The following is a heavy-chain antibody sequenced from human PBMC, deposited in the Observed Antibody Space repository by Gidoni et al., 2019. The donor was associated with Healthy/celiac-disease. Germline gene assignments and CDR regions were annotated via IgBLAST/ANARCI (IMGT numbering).Heavy chain of an antibody. CDR2: IYYSGST. Sequence: QLQLQGSGPGMVKPSETLSLTFTVPGGPIGSSSYYWGWIRQPPGKGLEWIGSIYYSGSTYYNPSLKSRVTISVDTSKNQFSLKLSSVTAADTAVYYCAGPWYYDILTPEYYGMDVWGQGTTVTVSS. V-gene: IGHV4-39*01. CDR1: GGPIGSSSYY. CDR3: AGPWYYDILTPEYYGMDV. J-gene: IGHJ6*02. D-gene: IGHD3-9*01.